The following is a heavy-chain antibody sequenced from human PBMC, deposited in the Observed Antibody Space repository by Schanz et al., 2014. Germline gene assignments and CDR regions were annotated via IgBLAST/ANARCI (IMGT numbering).Heavy chain of an antibody. V-gene: IGHV3-30*18. CDR1: GFTFSSYS. Sequence: VQLLESGGGLAQPGGSLRLSCAASGFTFSSYSMNWVRQAPGKGLEWVAVISYDGRNKYYADSVKGRFTISRDNSKNTLYLHMNTLRSEDTAVYYCAKDSTHIDIVLVPTAIDYWGQGTLVTVSS. CDR3: AKDSTHIDIVLVPTAIDY. D-gene: IGHD2-2*01. J-gene: IGHJ4*02. CDR2: ISYDGRNK.